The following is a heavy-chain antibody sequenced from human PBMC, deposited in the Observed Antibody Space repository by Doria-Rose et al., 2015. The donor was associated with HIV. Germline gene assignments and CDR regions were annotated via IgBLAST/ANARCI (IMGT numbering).Heavy chain of an antibody. D-gene: IGHD3-10*01. J-gene: IGHJ5*02. Sequence: GGSFSGYYWSWIRQPPGKGLEWIGEINHSGSTNYNPSLKSRVTISVDTSENQFSLKLSSLTAADTAVYYCAREGWASDKGVWFDPWGQGTLVTVSS. V-gene: IGHV4-34*01. CDR3: AREGWASDKGVWFDP. CDR2: INHSGST. CDR1: GGSFSGYY.